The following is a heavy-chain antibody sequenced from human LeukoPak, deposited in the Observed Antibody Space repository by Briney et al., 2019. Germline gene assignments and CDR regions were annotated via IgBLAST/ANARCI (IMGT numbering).Heavy chain of an antibody. CDR2: INTDGSST. D-gene: IGHD2-2*01. J-gene: IGHJ4*02. CDR1: GFTFSSYW. V-gene: IGHV3-74*01. CDR3: ARAPAAYFDY. Sequence: GGSLRLSCAASGFTFSSYWMHWVRHAPGKGLVWVSRINTDGSSTSYADSVKGRFTISRDNAKNTLYLQMNSLRAEDTAVYYCARAPAAYFDYWGQGTLSPSPQ.